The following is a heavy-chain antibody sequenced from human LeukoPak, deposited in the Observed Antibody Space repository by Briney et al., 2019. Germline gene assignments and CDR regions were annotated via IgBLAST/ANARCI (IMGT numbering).Heavy chain of an antibody. J-gene: IGHJ4*02. Sequence: ASVKVSCKASGYTFTGYYMHWVRQAPGQGLEWMGWINPNSGGRNYAQKFQGRVTMTRGTSISTAYVELSRLRSDDTAVYYCAREPGYYYDSSGYGIQWGQGTLVTVSS. D-gene: IGHD3-22*01. CDR3: AREPGYYYDSSGYGIQ. V-gene: IGHV1-2*02. CDR1: GYTFTGYY. CDR2: INPNSGGR.